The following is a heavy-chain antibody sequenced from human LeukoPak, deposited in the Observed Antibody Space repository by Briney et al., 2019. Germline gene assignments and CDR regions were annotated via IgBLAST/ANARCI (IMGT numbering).Heavy chain of an antibody. CDR1: GDSISSSTYY. CDR3: ARHFQYSSGWIDY. V-gene: IGHV4-39*01. CDR2: IYYSGST. D-gene: IGHD6-19*01. Sequence: SETLSLTCTVSGDSISSSTYYWGWIRQPPGKGLEWIGSIYYSGSTYYNPSLKSRVTISVDTSSNQFSLKLSSVTAADTAVYYCARHFQYSSGWIDYWGQGTLVTVSS. J-gene: IGHJ4*02.